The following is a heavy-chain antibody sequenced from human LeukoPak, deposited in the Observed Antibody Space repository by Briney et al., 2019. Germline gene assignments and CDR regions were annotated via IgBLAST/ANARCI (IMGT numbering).Heavy chain of an antibody. CDR2: INPNSGGT. D-gene: IGHD1-26*01. Sequence: ASVKVSCKASGCTFAGYYMHWVRQAPGQGLEWMGWINPNSGGTNYAQKFQGRVTMTRDTSISTAYMELSRLRSDDTAVYYCANSPGGGGAAYYWGQGTLVTVSS. CDR1: GCTFAGYY. J-gene: IGHJ4*02. CDR3: ANSPGGGGAAYY. V-gene: IGHV1-2*02.